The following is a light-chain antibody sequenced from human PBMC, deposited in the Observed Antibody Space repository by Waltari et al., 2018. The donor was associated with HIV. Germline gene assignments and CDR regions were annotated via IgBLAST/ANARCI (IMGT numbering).Light chain of an antibody. J-gene: IGLJ3*02. Sequence: QTVVTQEPSFSVSPGGTVTLTCGLSSGSVSTNYYPSWYQQTPGQAPRTLIYDTNTRSSGVPDRFSVSILGNKAALTITGAQAYDESDYYCVLYMGSGIWVFGGGTKLTVL. CDR2: DTN. V-gene: IGLV8-61*01. CDR1: SGSVSTNYY. CDR3: VLYMGSGIWV.